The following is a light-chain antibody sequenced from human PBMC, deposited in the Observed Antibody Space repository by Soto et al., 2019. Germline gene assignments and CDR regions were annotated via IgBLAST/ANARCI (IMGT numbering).Light chain of an antibody. V-gene: IGLV2-14*01. J-gene: IGLJ1*01. CDR2: DAS. Sequence: QSALTQPASVSGSPGQSITISCTGTSSDVGGYNYVSWYQQHPGKAPKLMIYDASNRPSGVSNRFSGSKSGNTASLTISGLQAEDEADYYCSSYTSSSTLNYVFGTGTKLTVL. CDR1: SSDVGGYNY. CDR3: SSYTSSSTLNYV.